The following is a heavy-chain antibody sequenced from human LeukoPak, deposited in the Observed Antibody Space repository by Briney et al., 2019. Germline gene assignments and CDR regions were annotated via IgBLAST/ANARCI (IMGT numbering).Heavy chain of an antibody. CDR3: ARGRGYCSGTSCYERAFDI. D-gene: IGHD2-2*01. Sequence: GGSLRLSCAASGFTFSDYYMSWIRQAPGKGLEWVSYISSSSSYTNYADSVKVRFTISRDNAKNSLYLQMNSLRAEDTAVYYCARGRGYCSGTSCYERAFDIWGQGTMVTVSS. V-gene: IGHV3-11*06. J-gene: IGHJ3*02. CDR2: ISSSSSYT. CDR1: GFTFSDYY.